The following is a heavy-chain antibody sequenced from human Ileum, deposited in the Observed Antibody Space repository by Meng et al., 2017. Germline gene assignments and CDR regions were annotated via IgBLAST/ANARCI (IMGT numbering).Heavy chain of an antibody. Sequence: QVQLPESGSGLGTPSGTLSLTCTVSGGSISSNNGWSWVRQPPGKGLEWIGEIYHSGSTNYNPSLKSRVTISVDKSKNQFSLKVNSVTAADTAVYYCARDSDYWGQGTLVTVSS. CDR3: ARDSDY. CDR1: GGSISSNNG. V-gene: IGHV4-4*02. J-gene: IGHJ4*02. CDR2: IYHSGST.